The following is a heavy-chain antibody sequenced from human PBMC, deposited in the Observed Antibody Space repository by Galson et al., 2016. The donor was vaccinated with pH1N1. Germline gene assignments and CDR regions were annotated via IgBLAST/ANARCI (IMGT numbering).Heavy chain of an antibody. CDR3: ARDGGDYGGAGQYKYFDT. Sequence: LRLSCAASGFPFSHYYMGWIRQAPGKGLEWIGEIYHIGGTNYNPSLKSRVTISLDKSKNHFSLSLASVTAADTAVYYCARDGGDYGGAGQYKYFDTWGQGTLVTVSS. D-gene: IGHD4-23*01. CDR2: IYHIGGT. J-gene: IGHJ5*02. CDR1: GFPFSHYY. V-gene: IGHV4-34*01.